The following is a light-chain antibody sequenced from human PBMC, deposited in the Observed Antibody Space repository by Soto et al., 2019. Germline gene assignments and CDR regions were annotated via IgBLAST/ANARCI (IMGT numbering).Light chain of an antibody. J-gene: IGKJ1*01. V-gene: IGKV4-1*01. CDR3: QQYYSTLWS. CDR1: QSVLYSSNNKNY. Sequence: DIVMTQSPVSLAVSLGERATINCKSSQSVLYSSNNKNYLAWYQQKPGQPPKLLIYWASARESGVPDRFIGSGSGTDFTLTISSLQADDVAVYYCQQYYSTLWSFGQGTKVEIK. CDR2: WAS.